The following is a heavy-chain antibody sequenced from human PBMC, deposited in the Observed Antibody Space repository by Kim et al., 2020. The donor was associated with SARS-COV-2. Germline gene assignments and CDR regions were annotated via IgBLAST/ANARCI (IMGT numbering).Heavy chain of an antibody. CDR2: IYPGDSDT. D-gene: IGHD3-22*01. CDR1: GYSFTSYW. CDR3: VTIYDSSGFGGDY. Sequence: GESLKISCKGSGYSFTSYWIGWVRQMPGKGLEWMGIIYPGDSDTRYSPSFQGQVTISADKSISAAYLQWSSLKASDTAMYYCVTIYDSSGFGGDYWGQGTLVTVSS. V-gene: IGHV5-51*01. J-gene: IGHJ4*02.